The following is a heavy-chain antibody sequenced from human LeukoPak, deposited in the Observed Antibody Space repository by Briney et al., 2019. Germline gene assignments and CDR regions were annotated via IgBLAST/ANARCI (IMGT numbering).Heavy chain of an antibody. CDR1: GGSISSYY. V-gene: IGHV4-59*01. CDR2: IYYSGST. CDR3: ARDGGGSTVTVDGGTYYYYYYGMDV. D-gene: IGHD4-17*01. J-gene: IGHJ6*02. Sequence: PSETLSLTCTVCGGSISSYYWSWIRQPPGKGLEWIGYIYYSGSTNYNPSLKSRVTISVDTSKNQFSLKLSSVTAADTAVYYCARDGGGSTVTVDGGTYYYYYYGMDVWGQGTTVTVSS.